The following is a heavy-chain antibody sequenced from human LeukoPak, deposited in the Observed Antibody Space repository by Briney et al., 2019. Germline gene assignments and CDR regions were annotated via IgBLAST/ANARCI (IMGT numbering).Heavy chain of an antibody. CDR3: ARGECSSTSCYRVFDY. V-gene: IGHV4-31*03. J-gene: IGHJ4*02. Sequence: SETLSPTCTVSGGSISSGGYYWSWIRQHPGKGLEWIGYIYYSGSTYYNPSLKSRVTISVDTSKNQFSLKLSSVTAADTAVYYCARGECSSTSCYRVFDYWGQGTLVTVSS. CDR2: IYYSGST. D-gene: IGHD2-2*02. CDR1: GGSISSGGYY.